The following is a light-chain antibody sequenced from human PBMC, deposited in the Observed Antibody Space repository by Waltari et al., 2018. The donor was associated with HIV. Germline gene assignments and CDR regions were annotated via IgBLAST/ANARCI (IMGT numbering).Light chain of an antibody. V-gene: IGLV1-44*01. CDR1: SSNIGSNT. CDR3: AAWDGSLNGRVV. Sequence: QSVLTQPPSASGTPGQRVTISCSGSSSNIGSNTVNWYQQLPGTAPKLLIYSNNQRPSGFPGRCSGSKSGASASLAIRGLQSEDEADYYCAAWDGSLNGRVVFGGGTKLTVL. J-gene: IGLJ2*01. CDR2: SNN.